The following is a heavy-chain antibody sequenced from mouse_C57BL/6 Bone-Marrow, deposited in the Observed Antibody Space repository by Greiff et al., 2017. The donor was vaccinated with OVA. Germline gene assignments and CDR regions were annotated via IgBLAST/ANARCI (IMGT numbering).Heavy chain of an antibody. CDR3: AIDRTGYLSWFDY. V-gene: IGHV1-64*01. CDR1: GYTFTSYW. D-gene: IGHD3-2*02. CDR2: INPNSGST. J-gene: IGHJ3*01. Sequence: QVQLQQSGAELVKPGASVKLSCKASGYTFTSYWMHWVKQRPGQGLEWIGMINPNSGSTNYNEKFKSQATLTVDKSSSTAYMQLSSLPSEDSAVYYCAIDRTGYLSWFDYWGQGTLVTVSA.